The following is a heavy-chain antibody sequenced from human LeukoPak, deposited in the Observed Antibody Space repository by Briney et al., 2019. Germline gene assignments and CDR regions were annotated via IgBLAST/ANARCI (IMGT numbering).Heavy chain of an antibody. J-gene: IGHJ4*02. CDR2: INPNSGGT. Sequence: ASVKVSCKASGYTFTGYYMHWVRQAPGQGLEWMGWINPNSGGTNYAQKFQGRVTMTRDTSISTAYMELSRLRSDDTAVYYCAREKGVISYYDSSGSEDYFDYWGQGTLVTVSS. D-gene: IGHD3-22*01. CDR3: AREKGVISYYDSSGSEDYFDY. CDR1: GYTFTGYY. V-gene: IGHV1-2*02.